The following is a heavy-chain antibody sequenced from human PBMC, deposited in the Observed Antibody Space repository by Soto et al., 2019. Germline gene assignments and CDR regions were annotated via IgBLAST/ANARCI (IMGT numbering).Heavy chain of an antibody. CDR2: ISYSGST. CDR3: ARAGEVGATAFDI. CDR1: GGSIISGESY. D-gene: IGHD1-26*01. J-gene: IGHJ3*02. V-gene: IGHV4-30-4*01. Sequence: SAALSLTCTVSGGSIISGESYWTWIRQPPGKGLEWIGYISYSGSTHYSPSLKSRVSITVDTSKNQFSLNLASVSAEDTAVYYCARAGEVGATAFDIWGQGTMVT.